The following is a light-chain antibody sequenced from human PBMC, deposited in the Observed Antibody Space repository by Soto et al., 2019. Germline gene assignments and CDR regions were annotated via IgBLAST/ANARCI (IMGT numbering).Light chain of an antibody. CDR1: SSNIGAGYD. CDR3: QSYDSSFYV. J-gene: IGLJ1*01. V-gene: IGLV1-40*01. Sequence: QSVLTHPPSVSGAPGQRVTISCTGSSSNIGAGYDVHWYQQLPGTAPKLLIYGNSNRPSGVPDRFSGSKSGTSASLAITGLQDEDEADYYCQSYDSSFYVFGTGTKVTVL. CDR2: GNS.